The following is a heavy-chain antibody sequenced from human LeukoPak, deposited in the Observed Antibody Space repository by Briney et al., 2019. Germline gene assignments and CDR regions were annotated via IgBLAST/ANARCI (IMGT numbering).Heavy chain of an antibody. V-gene: IGHV1-46*01. D-gene: IGHD2-8*01. Sequence: ASVKVSCKVSGYTLTELSMHWVRQAPGQGLEWMGIINPSGGSTSYAQKFQGRVTMTRDTSTSTVYMELSSLRSEDTAVYYCARGSIVLMGGANFDYWGQGTLVTVSS. CDR2: INPSGGST. CDR3: ARGSIVLMGGANFDY. CDR1: GYTLTELS. J-gene: IGHJ4*02.